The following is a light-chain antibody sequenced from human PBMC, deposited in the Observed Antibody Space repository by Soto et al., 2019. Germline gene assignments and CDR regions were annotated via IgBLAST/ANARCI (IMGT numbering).Light chain of an antibody. CDR1: QSIGTW. V-gene: IGKV1-5*01. J-gene: IGKJ1*01. Sequence: DIQVTQAPSTLSASVGDRVTITFGASQSIGTWLDWYQQKPGKAPKLLIFDASTLESGVPSRFRGSGSFGYLALTISSLQPDDFATYYWHHYSDSSGAVGQGTKVDIK. CDR2: DAS. CDR3: HHYSDSSGA.